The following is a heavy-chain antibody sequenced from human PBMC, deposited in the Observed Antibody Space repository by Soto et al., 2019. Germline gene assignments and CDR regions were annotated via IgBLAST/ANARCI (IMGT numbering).Heavy chain of an antibody. Sequence: QVQLQESGPGLVKPSETLSLTCAVSGASISSRTWWTWVRQSPGKGLEWIGEMYHNGGSNYNPSLKSRVAISTDPSKNQFSLPLTSLTAADTAMYFCTCCGHDYKIDNWGQGSLVTVSS. D-gene: IGHD2-21*01. CDR1: GASISSRTW. CDR3: TCCGHDYKIDN. CDR2: MYHNGGS. J-gene: IGHJ4*02. V-gene: IGHV4-4*02.